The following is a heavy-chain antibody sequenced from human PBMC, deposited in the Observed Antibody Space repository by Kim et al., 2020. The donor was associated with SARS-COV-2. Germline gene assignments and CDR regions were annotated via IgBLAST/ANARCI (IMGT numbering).Heavy chain of an antibody. J-gene: IGHJ4*02. V-gene: IGHV4-4*02. D-gene: IGHD2-15*01. Sequence: KSRVTISVDKSKNQFSLRLSSVTAADTAVYYCARGKRYCSGGSCYSLFDYWGQGTLVTVSS. CDR3: ARGKRYCSGGSCYSLFDY.